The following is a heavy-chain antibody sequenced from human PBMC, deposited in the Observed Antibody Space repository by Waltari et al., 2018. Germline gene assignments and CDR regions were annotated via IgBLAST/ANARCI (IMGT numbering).Heavy chain of an antibody. CDR2: INPNSGGT. V-gene: IGHV1-2*02. D-gene: IGHD3-3*01. Sequence: QVQLVQSGAEVKKPGASVMVSCKASGYTFTGYYMHWVRQAPGQGLEWMGWINPNSGGTNYAQKFQGRVTMTRDTSISTAYMELSRLRSDDTAVYYCARVWSGYLGPATWFDPWGQGTLVTVSS. CDR3: ARVWSGYLGPATWFDP. J-gene: IGHJ5*02. CDR1: GYTFTGYY.